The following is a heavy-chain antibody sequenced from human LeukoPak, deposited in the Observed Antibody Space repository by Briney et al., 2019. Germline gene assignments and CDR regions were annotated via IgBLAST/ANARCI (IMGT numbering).Heavy chain of an antibody. J-gene: IGHJ4*02. Sequence: SETLSLTCTVSGGSISSYYWSWIRQPPGKGLEWIGYIYYSGSTNYNPSLKSRVTISVDTSKNQFSLKLSSVTAADTAVYYCARVGGYSYGKRVFDYWGQGTLVTVSS. D-gene: IGHD5-18*01. CDR1: GGSISSYY. CDR2: IYYSGST. CDR3: ARVGGYSYGKRVFDY. V-gene: IGHV4-59*01.